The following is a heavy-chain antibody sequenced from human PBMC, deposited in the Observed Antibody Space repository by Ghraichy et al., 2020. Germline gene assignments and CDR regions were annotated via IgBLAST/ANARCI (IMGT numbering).Heavy chain of an antibody. J-gene: IGHJ6*02. CDR3: ARELEVYGMDV. CDR1: GGSISSGDYY. V-gene: IGHV4-30-4*01. CDR2: IYYSGST. Sequence: SETLSLTCTVSGGSISSGDYYWSWIRQPPGKGLEWIGYIYYSGSTYYNPSLKSRVTISVDTSKNQFSLKLSSVTAADTAVYYCARELEVYGMDVWGQGTTVTVSS. D-gene: IGHD1-1*01.